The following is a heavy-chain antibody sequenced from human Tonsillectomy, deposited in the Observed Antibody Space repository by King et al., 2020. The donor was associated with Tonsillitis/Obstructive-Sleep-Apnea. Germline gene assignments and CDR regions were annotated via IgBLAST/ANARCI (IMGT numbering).Heavy chain of an antibody. Sequence: VQLVESGGGLVQPGRSLRLSCAASGFTFDDYAMHWVRQAPGKGLEWVSGISWNSGSIGYADSVKCRFTISRDNAKNSLYLQMNSLRAEDTALYYCAKSSGSSSLGIKYYYYMDVWGKGTTVTVSS. CDR2: ISWNSGSI. CDR1: GFTFDDYA. D-gene: IGHD6-6*01. J-gene: IGHJ6*03. CDR3: AKSSGSSSLGIKYYYYMDV. V-gene: IGHV3-9*01.